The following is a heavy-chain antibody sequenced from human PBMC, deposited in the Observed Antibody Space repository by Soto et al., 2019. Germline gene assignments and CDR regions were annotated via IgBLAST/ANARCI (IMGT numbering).Heavy chain of an antibody. D-gene: IGHD3-10*02. CDR3: ASETDGEGYVHY. V-gene: IGHV1-8*01. Sequence: ASVKVSCKASGYTFTSYDINWVRQATGQGLEWMGWMNPNSGNTGYAQKFQGRVTMTRNTSISTAYMELSSLRSEDTAVYYCASETDGEGYVHYWGQGTLVTVSS. J-gene: IGHJ4*02. CDR1: GYTFTSYD. CDR2: MNPNSGNT.